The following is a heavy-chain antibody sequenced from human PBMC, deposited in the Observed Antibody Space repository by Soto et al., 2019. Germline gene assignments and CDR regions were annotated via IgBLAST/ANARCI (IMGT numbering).Heavy chain of an antibody. Sequence: PVGSLRLSCTASGFTFGDYAMSWVRQAPGKGLEWVGFIRSKAYGGTTEYAASVKGRFTISRDDSKSIAYLQMNSLKTEDTAVYYCTRVGWFGELLLSYFDYWGQGTLVTVSS. CDR3: TRVGWFGELLLSYFDY. CDR1: GFTFGDYA. CDR2: IRSKAYGGTT. D-gene: IGHD3-10*01. J-gene: IGHJ4*02. V-gene: IGHV3-49*04.